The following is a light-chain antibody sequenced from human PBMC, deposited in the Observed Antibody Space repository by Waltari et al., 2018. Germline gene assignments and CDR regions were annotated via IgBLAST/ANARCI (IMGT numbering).Light chain of an antibody. J-gene: IGLJ1*01. CDR3: AAWDDSLNGFYV. V-gene: IGLV1-44*01. CDR1: SSNVGSST. CDR2: SPN. Sequence: QSVLTQPPSASGTPGQTVTISCSGRSSNVGSSTVSWYQQLPGPSPKLLIFSPNQRPSGGPAPLSGFKFGPSASLATSVLQSGDEADYFCAAWDDSLNGFYVFGTGTRVTVL.